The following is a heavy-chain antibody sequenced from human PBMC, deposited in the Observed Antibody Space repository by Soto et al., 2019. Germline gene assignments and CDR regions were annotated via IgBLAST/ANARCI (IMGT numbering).Heavy chain of an antibody. CDR1: GLPIINTR. Sequence: GGSLRLSCATPGLPIINTRKKLVSQAPGKGLEWVGHIKTKTEGGPTDYAAAVKGRFTVSRDDSKNTLYLQMNSLKTEDTAVYYCTTGSVEGVWGQGTTVTVSS. D-gene: IGHD2-15*01. J-gene: IGHJ6*02. V-gene: IGHV3-15*07. CDR3: TTGSVEGV. CDR2: IKTKTEGGPT.